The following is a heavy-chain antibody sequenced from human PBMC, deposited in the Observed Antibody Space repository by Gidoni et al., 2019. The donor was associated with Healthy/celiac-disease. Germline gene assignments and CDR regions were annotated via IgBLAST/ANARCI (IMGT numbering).Heavy chain of an antibody. Sequence: QVHLVQSGAEVKKPGSSVKVSCKASGGTFSSYAISWVRQAPGQGLEWMGGIIPIFGTANYAQKFQGRVTITADKSTSTAYMELSSLRSEDTAVYYCAREHLVIPAAIPYYYYGMDVWGQGTTVTVSS. J-gene: IGHJ6*02. CDR2: IIPIFGTA. CDR3: AREHLVIPAAIPYYYYGMDV. D-gene: IGHD2-2*02. CDR1: GGTFSSYA. V-gene: IGHV1-69*06.